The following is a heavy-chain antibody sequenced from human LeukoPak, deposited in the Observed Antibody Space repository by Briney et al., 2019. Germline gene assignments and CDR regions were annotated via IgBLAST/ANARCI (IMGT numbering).Heavy chain of an antibody. D-gene: IGHD3-22*01. CDR1: GGTFSSYA. J-gene: IGHJ4*02. CDR3: SKTSGYYWSYFDY. Sequence: ASVKVSCKASGGTFSSYAISWVRQAPGQGLEWMGRIIPILGIANYAQKFQGRVTITADKSTSTAYMELSSLRSEDTAVYYCSKTSGYYWSYFDYWGQGTLVTVSS. V-gene: IGHV1-69*04. CDR2: IIPILGIA.